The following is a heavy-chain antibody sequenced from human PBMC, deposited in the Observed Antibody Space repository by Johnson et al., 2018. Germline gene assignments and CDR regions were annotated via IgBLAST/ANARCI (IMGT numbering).Heavy chain of an antibody. CDR1: GFTFSNFG. CDR2: ISYDGRNK. Sequence: QVQLVQSGGGVVQPGRSLRLSCGASGFTFSNFGMHWVRQAPGKGLEWVADISYDGRNKNYADSVKGRFAISRDNSKNTLYVQRDSLRAEDTAVYYCAKARSVRYSSRWSDAFDIWGPGTMVTVSS. CDR3: AKARSVRYSSRWSDAFDI. D-gene: IGHD6-13*01. V-gene: IGHV3-30*18. J-gene: IGHJ3*02.